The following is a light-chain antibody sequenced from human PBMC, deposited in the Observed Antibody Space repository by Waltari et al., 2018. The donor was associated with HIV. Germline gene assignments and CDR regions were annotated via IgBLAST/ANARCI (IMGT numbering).Light chain of an antibody. V-gene: IGLV1-44*01. CDR3: ATWDDSLNGPV. CDR2: TTD. CDR1: TSHIRRHA. Sequence: QSVLSQAPSASGTPGQSVAIPCSGRTSHIRRHAVNWYQQLPGTAPKLLIHTTDQRPSGVPDRFSGSKSGTSASLAISGLQSADESDYYCATWDDSLNGPVFGGGTKLTVL. J-gene: IGLJ2*01.